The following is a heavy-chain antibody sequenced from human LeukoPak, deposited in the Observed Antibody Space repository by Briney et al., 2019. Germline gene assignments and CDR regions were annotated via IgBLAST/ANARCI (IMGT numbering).Heavy chain of an antibody. V-gene: IGHV4-39*07. CDR2: IYYSGST. D-gene: IGHD6-13*01. CDR3: ARYSRTGIAAAGNRFDY. J-gene: IGHJ4*02. Sequence: SETLSLTCTVSGGSISGSSYYWGWIRQPPGKGLEWIGSIYYSGSTYYNPSLKSRVTISVDTSKNQFSLKLSSVTAADTAVYYCARYSRTGIAAAGNRFDYWGQGTLVTVSS. CDR1: GGSISGSSYY.